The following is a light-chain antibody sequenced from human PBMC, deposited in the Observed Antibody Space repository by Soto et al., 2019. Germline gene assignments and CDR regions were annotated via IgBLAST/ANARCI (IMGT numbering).Light chain of an antibody. V-gene: IGLV2-23*03. Sequence: QSVLTQPASVSGSPGQSITISCTGTSSDVGSYNLVSWYQQHPGKAPKLMIYEGSKRPSGVSNRFSGSKSGNTASLTISGLQAEDEADYYCSSYAGSSPFVHWVFGGGTKLTVL. CDR2: EGS. CDR3: SSYAGSSPFVHWV. J-gene: IGLJ3*02. CDR1: SSDVGSYNL.